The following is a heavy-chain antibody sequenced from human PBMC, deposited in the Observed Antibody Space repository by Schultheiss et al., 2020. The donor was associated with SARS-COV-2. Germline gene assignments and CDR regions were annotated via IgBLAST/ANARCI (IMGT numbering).Heavy chain of an antibody. CDR3: ATDLRVYSSSSRYYYYGMDV. CDR1: GGTFSSYA. J-gene: IGHJ6*02. CDR2: FDPEDGET. D-gene: IGHD6-6*01. Sequence: ASVKVSCKASGGTFSSYAISWVRQAPGQGLEWMGGFDPEDGETIYAQKFQGRVTMTEDTSTDTAYMELSSLRSEDTAVYYCATDLRVYSSSSRYYYYGMDVWGQGTTVTVSS. V-gene: IGHV1-24*01.